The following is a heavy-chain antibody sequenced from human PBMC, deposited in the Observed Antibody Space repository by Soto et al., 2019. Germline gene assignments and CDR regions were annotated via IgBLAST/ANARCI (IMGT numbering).Heavy chain of an antibody. D-gene: IGHD4-17*01. J-gene: IGHJ4*02. V-gene: IGHV4-61*01. CDR1: GGSVSNKTYY. CDR2: VYYSGTT. CDR3: ARTTAVPNTLRSRYFFDY. Sequence: SETLSLTCSVSGGSVSNKTYYWSWIRQPPGRRLERIGYVYYSGTTNYNPSLKSRVTISVDLSKNQFSLRLSSVTTADTALYYCARTTAVPNTLRSRYFFDYWGQGTLVTVSS.